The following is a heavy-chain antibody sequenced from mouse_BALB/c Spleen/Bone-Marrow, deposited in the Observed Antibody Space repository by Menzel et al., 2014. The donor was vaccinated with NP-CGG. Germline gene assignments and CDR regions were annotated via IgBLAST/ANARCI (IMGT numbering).Heavy chain of an antibody. J-gene: IGHJ2*01. V-gene: IGHV3-6*02. Sequence: VQLKQSGPGLVKPSQSLSLTCSVTGYSITSGYYWNWIRQFPGNKLEWMGYISYDGSNNYNPSLKNRISITRDTSKSQFFLKLNSVTTEDSVTYYCARGNYYGSTSGYYFDYWGQGTTLTVSS. D-gene: IGHD1-1*01. CDR3: ARGNYYGSTSGYYFDY. CDR1: GYSITSGYY. CDR2: ISYDGSN.